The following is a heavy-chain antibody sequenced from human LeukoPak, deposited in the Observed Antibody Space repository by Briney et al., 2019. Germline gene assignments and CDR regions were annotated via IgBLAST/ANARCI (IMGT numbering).Heavy chain of an antibody. V-gene: IGHV1-2*02. D-gene: IGHD3-22*01. Sequence: ASVKVSCKASEYTFTSYYKHWVRQAPGQGLEWVGWINPNSGGTSYAQKFQGRVTMTRDTSISTAYMDLSRLRSDDTAVYFCAREHSSGYYFDAFDIWGQGTMVSVSS. CDR1: EYTFTSYY. CDR2: INPNSGGT. CDR3: AREHSSGYYFDAFDI. J-gene: IGHJ3*02.